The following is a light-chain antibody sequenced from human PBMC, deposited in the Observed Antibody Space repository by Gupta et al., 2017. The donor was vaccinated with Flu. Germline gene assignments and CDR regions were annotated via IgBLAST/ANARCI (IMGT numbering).Light chain of an antibody. V-gene: IGKV1-39*01. CDR2: AAS. J-gene: IGKJ3*01. CDR3: QQSYSTPPFT. CDR1: QSISSY. Sequence: DIQMTQSPSSLSASVGDRVTITCRASQSISSYLNWYQQKPGKAPKLLIYAASSLQSGVTSRFSGSGSGTDFTLTISSLQPEDFATYYCQQSYSTPPFTFGHGTKVDIK.